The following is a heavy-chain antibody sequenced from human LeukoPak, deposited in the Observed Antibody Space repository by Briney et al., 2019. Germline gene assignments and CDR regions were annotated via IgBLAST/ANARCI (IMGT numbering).Heavy chain of an antibody. CDR2: ISGSGGST. CDR1: GFTFSTYA. Sequence: PGGSLRLFCAASGFTFSTYAVNWVRQAPGKGLEWVSTISGSGGSTYYADSVKGRFTISRDNSKNTLYLQMSSLRAEDTAVYYCAKDRGRYYDSSGYYWGYYFDSWGQGILVTVST. J-gene: IGHJ4*02. V-gene: IGHV3-23*01. D-gene: IGHD3-22*01. CDR3: AKDRGRYYDSSGYYWGYYFDS.